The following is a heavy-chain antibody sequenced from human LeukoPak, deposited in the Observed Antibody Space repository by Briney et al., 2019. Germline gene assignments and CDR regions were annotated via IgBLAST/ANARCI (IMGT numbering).Heavy chain of an antibody. CDR2: ISSSSSYI. D-gene: IGHD2-15*01. V-gene: IGHV3-21*01. J-gene: IGHJ4*02. Sequence: WIRQPPGKGLEWVSSISSSSSYIYYADSVKGRFTISRDNAKNSLYLQMNSLRAEDTAVYYCARDVFYCSGGSCNEWGQGTLVTVSS. CDR3: ARDVFYCSGGSCNE.